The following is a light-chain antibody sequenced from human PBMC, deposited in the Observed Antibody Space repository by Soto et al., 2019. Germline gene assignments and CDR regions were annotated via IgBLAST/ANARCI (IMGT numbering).Light chain of an antibody. V-gene: IGLV1-40*01. CDR1: SSNIGAGND. J-gene: IGLJ1*01. CDR3: QSYDGSLGGYV. CDR2: ANS. Sequence: QSVLTQPPSVSGAPGQRVTISCTGSSSNIGAGNDVNWYQQLPGTAPKLLIYANSNRPSGVPDRVSGSKSGTTASLAITGLQAEDGADYYCQSYDGSLGGYVFGPGTKLPFL.